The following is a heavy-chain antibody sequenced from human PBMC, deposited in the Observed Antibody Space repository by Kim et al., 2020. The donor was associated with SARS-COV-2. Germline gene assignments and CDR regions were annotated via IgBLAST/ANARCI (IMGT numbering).Heavy chain of an antibody. J-gene: IGHJ4*02. D-gene: IGHD3-22*01. Sequence: GGSLRLSCAASGFTFSGSAMHWVRQASGKGLEWVGRIRSKANSYATAYAASVKGRFTISRDDSKNTAYLQMNSLKTEDTAVYYCTRLLSSLNYYDSSGYAIWGQGTLVTVSS. CDR1: GFTFSGSA. V-gene: IGHV3-73*01. CDR2: IRSKANSYAT. CDR3: TRLLSSLNYYDSSGYAI.